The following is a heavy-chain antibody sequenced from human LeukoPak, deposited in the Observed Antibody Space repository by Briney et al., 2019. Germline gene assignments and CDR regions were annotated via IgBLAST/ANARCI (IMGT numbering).Heavy chain of an antibody. CDR1: GFTFSNYA. V-gene: IGHV3-48*03. D-gene: IGHD3-10*01. CDR3: ARDYASDY. Sequence: PGGSLRLSCAASGFTFSNYAMTWVRQAPGRGLEWVSSISISGTTIYFADSVKGRFTISRDNAKNSLYLQMSSLRAEDTAVYYCARDYASDYWGQGTLVTVSS. CDR2: ISISGTTI. J-gene: IGHJ4*02.